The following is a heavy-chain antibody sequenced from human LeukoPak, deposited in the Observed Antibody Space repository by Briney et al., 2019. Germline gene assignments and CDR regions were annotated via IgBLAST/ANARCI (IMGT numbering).Heavy chain of an antibody. D-gene: IGHD2-2*01. CDR1: GGSINSYY. CDR2: IYYSGST. Sequence: SETLSLTCTVSGGSINSYYWNWIRQPPGKGLEWIGYIYYSGSTNYNPSLKSRVTISVDTSKNQFSLKLTSVTAADTAVYYCARGYHQVDYYGLDVWGQGTTVTVSS. J-gene: IGHJ6*02. V-gene: IGHV4-59*01. CDR3: ARGYHQVDYYGLDV.